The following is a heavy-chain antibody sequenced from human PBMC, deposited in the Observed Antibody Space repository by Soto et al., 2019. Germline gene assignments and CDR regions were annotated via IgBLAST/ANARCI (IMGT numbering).Heavy chain of an antibody. CDR3: AISCSSTSCYVEVDYYYYYMDV. D-gene: IGHD2-2*01. V-gene: IGHV1-46*03. J-gene: IGHJ6*03. CDR1: GYTFTSYY. Sequence: ASVKVSCKASGYTFTSYYMHWVRQAPGRGLEWMGIINPSGGSTSYAQKFQGRVTMTRDTSTSTVYMELSSLRSEDTAVYYCAISCSSTSCYVEVDYYYYYMDVWGKGTTVTVSS. CDR2: INPSGGST.